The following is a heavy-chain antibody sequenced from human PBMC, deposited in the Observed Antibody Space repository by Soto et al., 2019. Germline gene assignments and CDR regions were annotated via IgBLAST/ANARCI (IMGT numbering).Heavy chain of an antibody. CDR3: ARRRIAAAGKRDWLVP. CDR2: IYHSGST. D-gene: IGHD6-13*01. CDR1: GCSISSSNL. Sequence: QVQLQESGPGLVKPSGTLSLTCAVSGCSISSSNLWSWVRQPPGKGLEWIGEIYHSGSTNYNPSLKIRVTISVDKSKNQFSLKLSSVTAADTAVYYCARRRIAAAGKRDWLVPRGQGPLVTVSS. J-gene: IGHJ5*02. V-gene: IGHV4-4*02.